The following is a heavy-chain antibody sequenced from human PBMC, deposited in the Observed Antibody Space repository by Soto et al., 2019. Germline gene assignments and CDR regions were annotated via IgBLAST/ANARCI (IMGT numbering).Heavy chain of an antibody. CDR3: ARQVPAAIRLGWFDP. D-gene: IGHD2-2*02. CDR1: GGSISSSSYY. CDR2: IYYSGST. J-gene: IGHJ5*02. V-gene: IGHV4-39*01. Sequence: SETLSLTCTVSGGSISSSSYYWGWIRQPPGKGLEWIGSIYYSGSTYYNPSLKSRVTISVDTSKNQFSLKLSSVTAADTAVYYCARQVPAAIRLGWFDPWGQGTLVTV.